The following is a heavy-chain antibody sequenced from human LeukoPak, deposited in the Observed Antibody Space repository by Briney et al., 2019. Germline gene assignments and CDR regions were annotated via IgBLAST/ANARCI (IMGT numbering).Heavy chain of an antibody. J-gene: IGHJ4*02. Sequence: PSETLSLTCTVSGGCISSYYWSWIRQPPGTGMEWLGYIYYSGSTNYNPSLKSRVTISVDTSKNQFSLKLSSVTAADTAVYYCAALVGATVSYWGQGTLVTVSS. CDR3: AALVGATVSY. V-gene: IGHV4-59*01. D-gene: IGHD1-26*01. CDR1: GGCISSYY. CDR2: IYYSGST.